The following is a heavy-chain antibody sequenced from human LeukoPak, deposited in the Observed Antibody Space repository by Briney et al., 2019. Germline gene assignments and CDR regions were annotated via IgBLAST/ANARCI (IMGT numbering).Heavy chain of an antibody. CDR2: ISYDGSNK. J-gene: IGHJ4*02. Sequence: GGSLRLSCAASGFTFSSYGMRGVRQAPGKGLEWGAVISYDGSNKYYADSVKGRFTISRDNSKNTLYLQMNSLRAEDTAVYYCAKDPAGAPEYYFDYWSQGSLVTVPA. V-gene: IGHV3-30*18. D-gene: IGHD1-14*01. CDR3: AKDPAGAPEYYFDY. CDR1: GFTFSSYG.